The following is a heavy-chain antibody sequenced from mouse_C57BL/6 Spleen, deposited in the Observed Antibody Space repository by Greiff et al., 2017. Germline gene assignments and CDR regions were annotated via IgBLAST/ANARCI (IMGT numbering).Heavy chain of an antibody. Sequence: VQLQQSVAELVRPGASVKLSCTASGFNIQNTYMHWVKQRPEQGLAWIGRSDPANGNTKYAPTFQGKATITADTSSNTAYLQLSSLTSEDTAIYYCALNWYYAMDYWGQGTSVTVSS. D-gene: IGHD4-1*01. V-gene: IGHV14-3*01. J-gene: IGHJ4*01. CDR3: ALNWYYAMDY. CDR1: GFNIQNTY. CDR2: SDPANGNT.